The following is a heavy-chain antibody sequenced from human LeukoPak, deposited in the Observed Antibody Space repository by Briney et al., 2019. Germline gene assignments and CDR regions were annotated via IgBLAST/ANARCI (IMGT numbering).Heavy chain of an antibody. Sequence: GGSLRLSCAASGFTFSSYAMSWVRQAPGKGLEWVSAISGSGGSTYYADSVKGRFTISRDNSKNTLYLQMNSLRAEDTAVYYCAKGAGQYQLPLTGVAFDIWGQGTMVTVSS. J-gene: IGHJ3*02. V-gene: IGHV3-23*01. CDR3: AKGAGQYQLPLTGVAFDI. CDR1: GFTFSSYA. CDR2: ISGSGGST. D-gene: IGHD2-2*01.